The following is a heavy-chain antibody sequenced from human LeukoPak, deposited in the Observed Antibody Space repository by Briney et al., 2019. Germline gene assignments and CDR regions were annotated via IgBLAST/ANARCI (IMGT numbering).Heavy chain of an antibody. CDR1: GYSISSGYY. D-gene: IGHD6-13*01. CDR2: IYHSGDN. V-gene: IGHV4-38-2*01. Sequence: SETLSLTCVVSGYSISSGYYWGWIRPPPGKGLEWIGSIYHSGDNYYNPSLKSRVTITVDTSKNQFSLKLSSVTAADTAVYYCARVVSSSWYALRAPVYWGQGTLVTVSS. J-gene: IGHJ4*02. CDR3: ARVVSSSWYALRAPVY.